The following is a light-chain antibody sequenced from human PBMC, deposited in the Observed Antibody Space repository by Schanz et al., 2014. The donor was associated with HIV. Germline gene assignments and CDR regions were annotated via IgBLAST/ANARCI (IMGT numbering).Light chain of an antibody. CDR2: GAS. Sequence: EIVLTQSPGTLSLSPGERATLSCRASQSVSSSYLAWYQQKPGQPPSLLIYGASSRATGIPDRFSGSGSGTDFTLTISRLEPEDFAVYYCQQYGSSSPSTFGQGTKVQIK. CDR3: QQYGSSSPST. CDR1: QSVSSSY. V-gene: IGKV3-20*01. J-gene: IGKJ1*01.